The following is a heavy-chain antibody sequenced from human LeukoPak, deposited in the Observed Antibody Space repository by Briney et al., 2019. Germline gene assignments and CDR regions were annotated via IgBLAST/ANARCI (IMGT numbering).Heavy chain of an antibody. CDR2: ISWNSGSI. Sequence: GGFLRLSCAASGFTFDDYAMHWVRQAPGKGLEWVSGISWNSGSIGYADSVKGRFTISRDNAKNSLYLQMNSLRAEDTALYYCAKDRGYSPDYFDYWGQGTLVTVSS. CDR1: GFTFDDYA. V-gene: IGHV3-9*01. J-gene: IGHJ4*02. D-gene: IGHD2-21*01. CDR3: AKDRGYSPDYFDY.